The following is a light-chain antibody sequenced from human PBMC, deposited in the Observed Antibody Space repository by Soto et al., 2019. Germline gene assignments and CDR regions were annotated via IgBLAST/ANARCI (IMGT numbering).Light chain of an antibody. CDR3: QQSGSSIT. Sequence: EIVLTQCPGTLSLSPGERATLSCRASQSVSSSYLAWYQQKPGQAPRLLIYGASSRATGIPDRFSGSGSGTDFTLTISRLEPEDFAVYYCQQSGSSITFGQGTRLEIK. V-gene: IGKV3-20*01. J-gene: IGKJ5*01. CDR2: GAS. CDR1: QSVSSSY.